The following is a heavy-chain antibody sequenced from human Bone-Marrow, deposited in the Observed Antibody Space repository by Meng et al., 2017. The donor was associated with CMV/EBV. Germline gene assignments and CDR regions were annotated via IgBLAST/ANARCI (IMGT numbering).Heavy chain of an antibody. J-gene: IGHJ6*02. CDR3: ARVGYYYYYGMDV. Sequence: SETLSLTCTVYGGSLSGYFWTWIRQPPGKGLEWIGEINHGGSTNYNPSLKSRVTISVDTSKNQFSLKLSSVTAADTAVYYCARVGYYYYYGMDVWGQGTTVTVSS. CDR2: INHGGST. V-gene: IGHV4-34*01. D-gene: IGHD6-13*01. CDR1: GGSLSGYF.